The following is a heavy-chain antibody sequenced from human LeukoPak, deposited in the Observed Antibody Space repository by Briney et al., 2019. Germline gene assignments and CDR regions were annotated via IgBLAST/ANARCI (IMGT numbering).Heavy chain of an antibody. CDR3: AKGARGDTVTSIVGLNWFDP. CDR2: ISYDGSHK. D-gene: IGHD4-17*01. V-gene: IGHV3-30*18. Sequence: GGSLRLSCAASGITFRSYGMHWVRQAPGKGLEWVAVISYDGSHKYYADSVKGRFSISRDNSMNTLYLQMNSLRADDTAVYYCAKGARGDTVTSIVGLNWFDPWGQGTLVTVSS. J-gene: IGHJ5*02. CDR1: GITFRSYG.